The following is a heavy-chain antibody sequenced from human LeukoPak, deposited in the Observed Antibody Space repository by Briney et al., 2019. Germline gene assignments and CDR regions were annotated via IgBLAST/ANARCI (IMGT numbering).Heavy chain of an antibody. CDR3: ARGYIVVVPAGGIDY. CDR1: GFTFSSYA. J-gene: IGHJ4*02. V-gene: IGHV3-30-3*01. Sequence: PGGSLRLSCAASGFTFSSYAMHWVRQAPGKGLEWVAVISYDGSNKYYADSVKGRFTISRDNSKNTLYLQMNSLRAEDTAVYYCARGYIVVVPAGGIDYWGQGTLVTVSS. CDR2: ISYDGSNK. D-gene: IGHD2-2*01.